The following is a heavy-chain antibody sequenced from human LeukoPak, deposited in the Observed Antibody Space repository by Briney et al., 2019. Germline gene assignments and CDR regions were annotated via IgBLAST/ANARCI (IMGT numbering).Heavy chain of an antibody. D-gene: IGHD1-26*01. CDR2: FDPEDGET. V-gene: IGHV1-24*01. J-gene: IGHJ3*02. CDR1: GYTLTELS. CDR3: ATVGIVRAPDAFDI. Sequence: ASVKVSCKVSGYTLTELSMHWVRQAPGKGLEWMGGFDPEDGETIYAQKFQGRVTMTEDTSTDTAYMELSSLRSEDTAVYYCATVGIVRAPDAFDIWGQGTMVTVSS.